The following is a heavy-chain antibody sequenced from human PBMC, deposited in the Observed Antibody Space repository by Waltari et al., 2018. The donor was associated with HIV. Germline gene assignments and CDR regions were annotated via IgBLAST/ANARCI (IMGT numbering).Heavy chain of an antibody. Sequence: QVQLVQSGAQVKKPGASVKVSCKASGYPFTTYGITWVRQAPGQGLEGLGWIGTYNGNADFAPKTQVRIHLTIDTSTSTAYMELTSLRSDDTAVYYCARSHCAVTSCGSIDYWGQGTLVTVSS. J-gene: IGHJ4*02. CDR3: ARSHCAVTSCGSIDY. V-gene: IGHV1-18*01. D-gene: IGHD4-17*01. CDR2: IGTYNGNA. CDR1: GYPFTTYG.